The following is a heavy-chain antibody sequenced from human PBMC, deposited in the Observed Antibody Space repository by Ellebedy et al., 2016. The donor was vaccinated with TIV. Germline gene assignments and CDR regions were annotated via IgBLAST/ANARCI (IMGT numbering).Heavy chain of an antibody. CDR2: INHSGST. J-gene: IGHJ6*02. CDR3: ARLGVSQQLPPDGMDV. CDR1: GGSFSGYY. D-gene: IGHD6-13*01. V-gene: IGHV4-34*01. Sequence: SETLSLTCAVYGGSFSGYYWSWIRQPPGKGLEWIGEINHSGSTNYNPSLKSRVTISVDTSKNQFSLKLSSVTAADTAVYYCARLGVSQQLPPDGMDVWGQGTTVTVSS.